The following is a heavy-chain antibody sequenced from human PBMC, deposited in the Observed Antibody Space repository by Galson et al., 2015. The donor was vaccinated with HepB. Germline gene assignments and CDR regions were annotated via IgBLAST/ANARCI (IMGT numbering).Heavy chain of an antibody. D-gene: IGHD3-10*01. J-gene: IGHJ6*02. CDR3: ARDKYYGSGSYYNYSYYGMDV. Sequence: SLRLSCAASGFTFSDYYMSWIRQAPGKGLEWVSYISSSGSTIYYADSVKGRFTISRDNAKNSLYLQMNSLRAEDTAVYYCARDKYYGSGSYYNYSYYGMDVWGQGTTVTVSS. CDR2: ISSSGSTI. V-gene: IGHV3-11*01. CDR1: GFTFSDYY.